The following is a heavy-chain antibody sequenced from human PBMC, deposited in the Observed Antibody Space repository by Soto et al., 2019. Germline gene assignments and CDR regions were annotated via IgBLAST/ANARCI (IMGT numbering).Heavy chain of an antibody. CDR1: GGSISSSSYF. Sequence: PSETLSLTCTVSGGSISSSSYFWGWIRQPPGKGLEWIGSIYYSGSTYYNPSLKSRVTVAVDTSKNQFSLKLTSVTAEDTAVEDGSRDKITGLFEYWGQGTPVTVDS. CDR2: IYYSGST. V-gene: IGHV4-39*02. J-gene: IGHJ4*02. D-gene: IGHD2-8*02. CDR3: SRDKITGLFEY.